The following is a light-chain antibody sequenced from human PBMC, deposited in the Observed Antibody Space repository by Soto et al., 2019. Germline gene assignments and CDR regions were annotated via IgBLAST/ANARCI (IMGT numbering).Light chain of an antibody. J-gene: IGKJ1*01. CDR2: KAS. CDR3: QQYNSYSS. V-gene: IGKV1-5*03. CDR1: QSIGSW. Sequence: DIHMTHSPSTLSASVGDRVTITCRASQSIGSWLAWFQQKPGKAPKVLIYKASSLESGVPSRFSGSGSGTEFTLTISSLQPDDFATYYCQQYNSYSSFGQGTKVDIK.